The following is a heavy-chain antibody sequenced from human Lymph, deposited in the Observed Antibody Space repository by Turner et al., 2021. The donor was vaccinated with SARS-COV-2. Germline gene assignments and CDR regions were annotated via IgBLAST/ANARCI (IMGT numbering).Heavy chain of an antibody. CDR2: VIPMFGTA. D-gene: IGHD2-15*01. CDR1: GGTFSSHV. Sequence: QVQLVPSGAEVKKPGSSVKVSCKASGGTFSSHVISWVRQAPGQGLEWMGGVIPMFGTANYAKKFQGRVTITADESTSTAYMELTSLRSEDTAVYYFARVGSSVVPYYDYGMDVWGQGTTVTVSS. J-gene: IGHJ6*02. V-gene: IGHV1-69*01. CDR3: ARVGSSVVPYYDYGMDV.